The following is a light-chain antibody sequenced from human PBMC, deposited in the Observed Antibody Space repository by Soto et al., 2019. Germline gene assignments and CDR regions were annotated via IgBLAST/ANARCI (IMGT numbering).Light chain of an antibody. V-gene: IGKV3-20*01. CDR1: QSVASSY. CDR3: QLYTA. Sequence: EIVLTQSPGTLSLSPGERATLSCRASQSVASSYLAWYQQKPGQAPRLLISGSSNRATGIPDRFSGSGSGTDFTLTISRLEPEDFAVFYCQLYTAFGQGTKVDIK. CDR2: GSS. J-gene: IGKJ1*01.